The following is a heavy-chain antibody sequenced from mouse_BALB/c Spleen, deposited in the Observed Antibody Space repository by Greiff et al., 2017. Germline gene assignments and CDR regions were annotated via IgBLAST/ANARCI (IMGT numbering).Heavy chain of an antibody. D-gene: IGHD2-2*01. CDR3: LYGYDWFAY. Sequence: EVKLQESGPELVKPGASVKISCKASGYTFTDYNMHWVKQSHGKSLEWIGYIYPYNGGTGYNQKFKSKATLTVDNSSSTAYMELRSLTSEDSAVYYCLYGYDWFAYWGQGTLVTVSA. V-gene: IGHV1S29*02. J-gene: IGHJ3*01. CDR2: IYPYNGGT. CDR1: GYTFTDYN.